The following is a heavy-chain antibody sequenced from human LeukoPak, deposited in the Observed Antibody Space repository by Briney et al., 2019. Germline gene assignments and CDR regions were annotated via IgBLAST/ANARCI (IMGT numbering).Heavy chain of an antibody. CDR1: GGSISSSSYY. V-gene: IGHV4-39*01. CDR2: IYYSGST. CDR3: SRRKTEYDILTGYYAVLSHAFDI. J-gene: IGHJ3*02. D-gene: IGHD3-9*01. Sequence: SETLSLTCTVSGGSISSSSYYWGWIRQPPGKGLEWIGSIYYSGSTYYNPSLKRRVTISVDTSKNQFSLKLSSVTAADTAVYYFSRRKTEYDILTGYYAVLSHAFDIWGQGTMVTVSS.